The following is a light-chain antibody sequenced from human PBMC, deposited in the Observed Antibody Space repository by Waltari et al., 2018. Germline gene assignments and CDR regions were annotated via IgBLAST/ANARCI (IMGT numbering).Light chain of an antibody. V-gene: IGLV3-19*01. J-gene: IGLJ2*01. CDR2: GKN. CDR3: NPRDMSGDVV. CDR1: SLGTYY. Sequence: SSELSQDPAVSVALGQTVRITCQGDSLGTYYASWSRQKPGQSPVLLSYGKNNRPSGIPDRFSASASGSTASLTITGARAEDEADYYCNPRDMSGDVVFGGGTKLTVL.